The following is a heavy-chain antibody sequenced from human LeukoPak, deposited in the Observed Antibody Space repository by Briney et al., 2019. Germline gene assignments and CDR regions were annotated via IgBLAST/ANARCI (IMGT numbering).Heavy chain of an antibody. D-gene: IGHD3-10*01. CDR3: AKHYMGSYYNRGLDY. CDR2: LHHSGST. J-gene: IGHJ4*02. V-gene: IGHV4-38-2*02. Sequence: PSETLSLTCTISGYSISSAYYWGWIRQPPGKGLEWIGTLHHSGSTSYNPSLKSRVTMSVDTSKNQFSLKLSSVTAADTAVYYCAKHYMGSYYNRGLDYWGQGTLVTVSS. CDR1: GYSISSAYY.